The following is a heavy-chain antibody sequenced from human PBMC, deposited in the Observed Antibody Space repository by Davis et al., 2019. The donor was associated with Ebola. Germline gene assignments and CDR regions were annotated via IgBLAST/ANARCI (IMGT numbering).Heavy chain of an antibody. Sequence: ASVKVSCKASGYTFTSYYMHWVRQAPGQGLEWMGIINPSGGSTSYAQKFQGRVTMTRDTSTSTVYMELSSLRSEDTAVYYCARLYRSAYCGGDCQSFDYWGQGTLVTVSS. D-gene: IGHD2-21*02. CDR1: GYTFTSYY. J-gene: IGHJ4*02. V-gene: IGHV1-46*01. CDR2: INPSGGST. CDR3: ARLYRSAYCGGDCQSFDY.